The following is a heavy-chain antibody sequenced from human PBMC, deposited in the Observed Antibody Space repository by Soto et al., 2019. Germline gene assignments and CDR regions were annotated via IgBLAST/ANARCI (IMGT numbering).Heavy chain of an antibody. V-gene: IGHV1-69*13. J-gene: IGHJ5*02. D-gene: IGHD6-19*01. Sequence: SVKVSCKASGGTFSSYAISWVRQAPGQGLEWMGGIIPIFGTANYAQKFQGRVTITADESTSTAYMELSSLRFEDTAVYYCARVLHQWLAPPGIGWFDPWGQGTLVTVSS. CDR3: ARVLHQWLAPPGIGWFDP. CDR1: GGTFSSYA. CDR2: IIPIFGTA.